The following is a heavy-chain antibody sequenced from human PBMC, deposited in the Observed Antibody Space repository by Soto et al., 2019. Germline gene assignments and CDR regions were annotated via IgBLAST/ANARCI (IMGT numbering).Heavy chain of an antibody. CDR1: GFTFSSYG. Sequence: PGGSLRLSCAASGFTFSSYGMHWVRQAPGKGLEWVAVISYDGSNKYYADSVKGRFTISRDNSKNTLYLQMNSLRAEDTAVYFCASYGDGSVSYYHDAFDIWGEGTMVTVSS. V-gene: IGHV3-30*03. D-gene: IGHD3-10*01. CDR3: ASYGDGSVSYYHDAFDI. CDR2: ISYDGSNK. J-gene: IGHJ3*02.